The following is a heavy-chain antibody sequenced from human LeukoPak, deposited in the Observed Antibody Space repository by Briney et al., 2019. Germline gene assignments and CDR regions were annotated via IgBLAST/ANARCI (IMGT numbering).Heavy chain of an antibody. J-gene: IGHJ4*02. V-gene: IGHV4-38-2*02. Sequence: PSETLSLTCTVSGYSVSSGYYWGWIRQPPGKGLEWIGSMYHSGDTYYNPSLKSRVTISVDTSKNQLSLKLSSVTAADTAVYYCARLHASGSYSPYFDYWGQGTLVTVSS. D-gene: IGHD1-26*01. CDR2: MYHSGDT. CDR1: GYSVSSGYY. CDR3: ARLHASGSYSPYFDY.